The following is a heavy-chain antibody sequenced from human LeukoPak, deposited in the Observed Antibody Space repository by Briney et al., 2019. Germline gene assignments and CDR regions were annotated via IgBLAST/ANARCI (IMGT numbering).Heavy chain of an antibody. D-gene: IGHD3-10*02. V-gene: IGHV3-48*04. J-gene: IGHJ6*04. CDR2: ISSSGSTI. Sequence: GGSLRLSCAASGFTFSGYSMNWVRQAPGKGLEWVSYISSSGSTIYYADSVKGRFTISRDNAKNSLYLQMNSLRAEDTAVYYCAELGTTMIGGVWGKGTTVTISS. CDR3: AELGTTMIGGV. CDR1: GFTFSGYS.